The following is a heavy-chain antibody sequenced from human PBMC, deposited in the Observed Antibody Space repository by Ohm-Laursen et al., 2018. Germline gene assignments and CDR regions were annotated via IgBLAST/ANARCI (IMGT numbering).Heavy chain of an antibody. CDR3: TKEFTPYSSGWFFEN. J-gene: IGHJ4*02. CDR1: GFAFSTFG. Sequence: SLRLSCSASGFAFSTFGMQWVRQTPGEGLEWVAVVSNDGSTQFYADSVKGRFAVSRDNSKNTLFLELNSLRDDDTAIYYCTKEFTPYSSGWFFENWGQGTLVTVSS. D-gene: IGHD6-19*01. V-gene: IGHV3-30*18. CDR2: VSNDGSTQ.